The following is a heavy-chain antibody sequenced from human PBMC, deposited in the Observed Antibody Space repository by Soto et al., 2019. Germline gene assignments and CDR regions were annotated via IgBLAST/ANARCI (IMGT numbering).Heavy chain of an antibody. J-gene: IGHJ5*02. V-gene: IGHV5-51*01. CDR3: ARYMYYDILTGHMA. D-gene: IGHD3-9*01. CDR2: IYPGDSDT. CDR1: GYSFTSYW. Sequence: EESLKISCKGSGYSFTSYWSGWVRQMPGKGLEWMGIIYPGDSDTRYSPSFQGQVTISADKSISTAYLQWSSLKASDTAIYYCARYMYYDILTGHMAWGQGTLVTVSS.